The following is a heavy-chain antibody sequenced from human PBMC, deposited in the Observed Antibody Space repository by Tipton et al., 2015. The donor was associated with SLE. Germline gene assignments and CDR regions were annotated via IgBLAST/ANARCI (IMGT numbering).Heavy chain of an antibody. J-gene: IGHJ4*02. Sequence: SLRLSCAASGFTFNKAWLSWVRQAPGKGLEWVSRIKSKTDGGTIDYAAPVKGRFTISRDDSGNTLYLQMNSLKTEDTAVYYCSTNPTSGFWGQGTLVTVSP. CDR2: IKSKTDGGTI. V-gene: IGHV3-15*01. CDR1: GFTFNKAW. CDR3: STNPTSGF. D-gene: IGHD3-10*01.